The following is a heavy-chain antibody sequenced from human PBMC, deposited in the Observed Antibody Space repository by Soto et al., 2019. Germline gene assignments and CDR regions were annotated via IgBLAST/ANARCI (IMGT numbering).Heavy chain of an antibody. CDR1: GYSFTSYW. V-gene: IGHV5-51*01. J-gene: IGHJ6*02. CDR2: IYPGDSDT. D-gene: IGHD3-10*01. Sequence: AGESLKISCQGSGYSFTSYWIGWVRQMPGKGLEWMGIIYPGDSDTRYSPSFQGQVTISADKSISTAYLQWSSLKASDTAMYYCASQKGRGYYGMDVWGQGTTVTVSS. CDR3: ASQKGRGYYGMDV.